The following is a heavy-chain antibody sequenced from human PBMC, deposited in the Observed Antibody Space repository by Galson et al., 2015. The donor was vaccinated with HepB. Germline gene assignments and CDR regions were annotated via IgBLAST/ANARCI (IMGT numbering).Heavy chain of an antibody. CDR2: ISSNGGSK. D-gene: IGHD3-22*01. J-gene: IGHJ2*01. V-gene: IGHV3-64*01. Sequence: SLRLSCAASGFTFKNYAMHWVRQAPGKGLESVSTISSNGGSKYYANSVKGRFTISRDNSKNTLYLQMGRLRAEDMAVYYCARTYYDSTGFSKNWYFDLWRRGTLVTVSS. CDR1: GFTFKNYA. CDR3: ARTYYDSTGFSKNWYFDL.